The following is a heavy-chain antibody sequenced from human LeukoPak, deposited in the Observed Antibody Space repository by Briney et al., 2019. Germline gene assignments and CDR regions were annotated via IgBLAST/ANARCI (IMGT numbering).Heavy chain of an antibody. CDR2: ITFSSSHI. CDR1: GFTFSGYV. CDR3: AKGTTRNYFDY. D-gene: IGHD4-17*01. V-gene: IGHV3-21*04. Sequence: GGSLRLSCAASGFTFSGYVMTWVRQAPGKGLECVSSITFSSSHIYYADSVKGRFSISRDNAKSSLDLQMNSLRAEDTALYYCAKGTTRNYFDYWGQGTLVTVSS. J-gene: IGHJ4*02.